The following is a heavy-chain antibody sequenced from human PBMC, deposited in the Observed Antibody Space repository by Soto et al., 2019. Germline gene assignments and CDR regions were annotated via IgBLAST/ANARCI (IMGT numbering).Heavy chain of an antibody. CDR2: ISYDGSNK. CDR3: ARDAKRWLQFWYFDY. Sequence: GGSLRLSCAASGFTFSSYAMHWVRQAPGKGLEWVAVISYDGSNKYYADSVKGRFTISRDNSKNTLYLQMNSLRAEDTAVYYCARDAKRWLQFWYFDYWGQGTLVTVSS. CDR1: GFTFSSYA. V-gene: IGHV3-30-3*01. J-gene: IGHJ4*02. D-gene: IGHD5-12*01.